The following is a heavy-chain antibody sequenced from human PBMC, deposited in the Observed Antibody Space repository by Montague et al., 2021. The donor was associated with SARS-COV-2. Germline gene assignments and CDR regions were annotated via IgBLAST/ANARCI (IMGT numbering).Heavy chain of an antibody. Sequence: PALVKPTQTLTLTCTFSGFSLTTGGMCVTWICQPPGKALEWLAVVDWDDDKYYTSSLETRLAISKDTSRNQVVLTMTNMDPMDTGTYYCARIHGGTSGSFDYWGQGILVTVSS. D-gene: IGHD3-10*01. V-gene: IGHV2-70*01. J-gene: IGHJ4*02. CDR3: ARIHGGTSGSFDY. CDR1: GFSLTTGGMC. CDR2: VDWDDDK.